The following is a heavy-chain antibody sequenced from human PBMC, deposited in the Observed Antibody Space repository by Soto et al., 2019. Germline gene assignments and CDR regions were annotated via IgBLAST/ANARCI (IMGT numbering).Heavy chain of an antibody. Sequence: QVQLVESGGGVVQPGRSLRLSCAASGFTFSSYGMHWVRQAPGKGLEWVAVIWYDGSNKYYADSVKGRFTISRDNSKNTLYLQMNSLRAEDTAVYYCASTVRASSAWGQGTLVTVSS. CDR2: IWYDGSNK. D-gene: IGHD3-22*01. V-gene: IGHV3-33*01. CDR1: GFTFSSYG. J-gene: IGHJ4*02. CDR3: ASTVRASSA.